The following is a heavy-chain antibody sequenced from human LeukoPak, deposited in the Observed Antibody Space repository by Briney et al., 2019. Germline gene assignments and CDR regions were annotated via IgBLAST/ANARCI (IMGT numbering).Heavy chain of an antibody. Sequence: GGSLRLSCAASGFTFSSYWMHWVRQAPGKGLVWVSRINSDGSSTSYADSVRGRFSISRDNAKNTLYLQMNSLRAEDTAVYYCAKSYYYGSGSYYDFDYWGQGTLVTVSS. D-gene: IGHD3-10*01. CDR3: AKSYYYGSGSYYDFDY. CDR2: INSDGSST. J-gene: IGHJ4*02. V-gene: IGHV3-74*01. CDR1: GFTFSSYW.